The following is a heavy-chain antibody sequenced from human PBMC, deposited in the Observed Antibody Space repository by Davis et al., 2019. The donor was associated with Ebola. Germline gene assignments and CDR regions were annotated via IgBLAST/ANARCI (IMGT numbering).Heavy chain of an antibody. D-gene: IGHD6-13*01. J-gene: IGHJ4*02. CDR3: ARLRRGSSYTFDY. CDR1: GGSISSYY. V-gene: IGHV4-39*01. Sequence: PSETLSLTCTVSGGSISSYYWGWIRQPPGKGLEWIGSIYYSGSTYYNPSLKSRVTISVDTSKNQFSLKLSSVTAADTAVYYCARLRRGSSYTFDYWGQGTLVTVSS. CDR2: IYYSGST.